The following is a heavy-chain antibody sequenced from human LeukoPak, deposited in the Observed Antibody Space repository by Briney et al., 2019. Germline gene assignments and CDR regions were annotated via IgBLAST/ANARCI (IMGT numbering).Heavy chain of an antibody. Sequence: SETLSLTCAVYGGSFSGYYWSWIRQPPGKGLEWIGEINHSGSTNYNPSLKSRVTISVDTSKNQFSLKLSSVPAADTAVYYCARVTAVAGSWFDPWGQGTLVTVSS. CDR2: INHSGST. J-gene: IGHJ5*02. D-gene: IGHD6-19*01. CDR3: ARVTAVAGSWFDP. V-gene: IGHV4-34*01. CDR1: GGSFSGYY.